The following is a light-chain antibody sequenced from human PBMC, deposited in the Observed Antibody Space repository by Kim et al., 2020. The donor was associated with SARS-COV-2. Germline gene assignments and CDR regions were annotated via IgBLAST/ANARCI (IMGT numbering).Light chain of an antibody. CDR1: QSVSSN. J-gene: IGKJ1*01. CDR3: QQYYNWPPWT. Sequence: EIVMTQSPATLSVSPGERATLSCRASQSVSSNLAWYQQKPGQAPRLLIYGASTRATGIPARFSGSGSGTEFTLTISSPQSEDFAVYYCQQYYNWPPWTFGQGTKVDIK. CDR2: GAS. V-gene: IGKV3-15*01.